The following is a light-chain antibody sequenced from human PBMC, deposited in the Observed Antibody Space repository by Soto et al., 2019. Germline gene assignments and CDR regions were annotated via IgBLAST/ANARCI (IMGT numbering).Light chain of an antibody. CDR3: QQYGSSPRT. Sequence: EIVLTQSPGTLSLSPGERATLSCRASQSVNKNYLAWYQQKPGQAPRLLIYGASSRATGIPDRFSGSGSGTDFTLTISRLEPEDFAVYYCQQYGSSPRTFGQGTKLEIK. CDR1: QSVNKNY. J-gene: IGKJ2*01. CDR2: GAS. V-gene: IGKV3-20*01.